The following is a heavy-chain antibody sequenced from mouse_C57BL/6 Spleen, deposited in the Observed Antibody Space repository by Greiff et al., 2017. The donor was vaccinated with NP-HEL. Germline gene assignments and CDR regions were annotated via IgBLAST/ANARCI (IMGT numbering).Heavy chain of an antibody. D-gene: IGHD1-1*01. CDR1: GYSITSGYY. CDR2: ISYDGSN. CDR3: GLLRSLYFDY. Sequence: EVQLQQSGPGLVKPSQSLSLTCSVTGYSITSGYYWNWIRQFPGNKLEWMGYISYDGSNNYNPSLKNRISITRDTSKNQFFLKLNSVTTEDTATYYCGLLRSLYFDYWGQGTTLTVSS. J-gene: IGHJ2*01. V-gene: IGHV3-6*01.